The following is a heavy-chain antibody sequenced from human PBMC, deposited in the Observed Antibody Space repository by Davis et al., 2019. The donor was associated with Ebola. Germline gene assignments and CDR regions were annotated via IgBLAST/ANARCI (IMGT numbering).Heavy chain of an antibody. D-gene: IGHD5-18*01. V-gene: IGHV4-38-2*02. J-gene: IGHJ6*04. Sequence: SETLSLTCTVSGYSISSGYFWSWIRQPPGKGLEWIGSIYYSGSTNYNPSLKSRVTISVDTSKNQFSLKLSSVTAADTAVYYCASGNGYSYGYFYYGMDVWGKGTTVTVSS. CDR2: IYYSGST. CDR3: ASGNGYSYGYFYYGMDV. CDR1: GYSISSGYF.